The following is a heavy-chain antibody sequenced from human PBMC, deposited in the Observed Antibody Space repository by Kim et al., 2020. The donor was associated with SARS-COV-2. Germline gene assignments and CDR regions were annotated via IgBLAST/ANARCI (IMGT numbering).Heavy chain of an antibody. Sequence: GGSLRLSCAASGFTFSSYGMHWVRQAPGKGLEWVAVISYDGSNKQYAGSVKGRFTISRDNSKNTLYLQMNSLRAEDTAVYYCAKDLNYCSGGSCYYMDV. CDR3: AKDLNYCSGGSCYYMDV. D-gene: IGHD2-15*01. CDR2: ISYDGSNK. J-gene: IGHJ6*03. V-gene: IGHV3-30*18. CDR1: GFTFSSYG.